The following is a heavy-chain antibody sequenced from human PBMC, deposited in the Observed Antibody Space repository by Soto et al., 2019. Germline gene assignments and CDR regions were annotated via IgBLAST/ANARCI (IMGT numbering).Heavy chain of an antibody. CDR1: GDSISTFD. CDR2: VYYTGST. V-gene: IGHV4-59*01. Sequence: PSETLSLTCTVSGDSISTFDWGWMRQSPGKELEWIGYVYYTGSTNYNPSLKSRVTISVDRSKNQFSLKLTSANAADTAVYYCARGRTVRNYADDSSDYFYFFDYWGQGTQVTVSS. D-gene: IGHD3-22*01. J-gene: IGHJ4*02. CDR3: ARGRTVRNYADDSSDYFYFFDY.